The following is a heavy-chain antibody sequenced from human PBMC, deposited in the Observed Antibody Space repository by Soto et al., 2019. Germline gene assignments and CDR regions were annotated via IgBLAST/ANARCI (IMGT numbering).Heavy chain of an antibody. CDR3: TRERYYYDSSGRTGVGY. D-gene: IGHD3-22*01. CDR2: IRSKAYGGTT. V-gene: IGHV3-49*03. J-gene: IGHJ4*02. Sequence: GGSLRLSCTASGFTFGDYAMSWFRQAPGKGLEWVGFIRSKAYGGTTEYAASVKGRFTTSRDDSKSIAYLQMNSLKTEDTAVYYCTRERYYYDSSGRTGVGYWGQGTLVTVSS. CDR1: GFTFGDYA.